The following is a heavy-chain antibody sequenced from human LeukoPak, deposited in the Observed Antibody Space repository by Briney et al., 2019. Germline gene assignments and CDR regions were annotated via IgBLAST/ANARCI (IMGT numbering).Heavy chain of an antibody. CDR3: AKYKSGDYFDSGKWYYFDQ. CDR1: GYTFTSYD. Sequence: ASVKDSCKASGYTFTSYDINWVQQATGQGLEWMGWMNPNSGNRGQAQKFQGRITMTRNTSISTAYMELSSLRPEDTAVYYCAKYKSGDYFDSGKWYYFDQWGQGTPVTVSS. CDR2: MNPNSGNR. D-gene: IGHD3-9*01. V-gene: IGHV1-8*01. J-gene: IGHJ4*02.